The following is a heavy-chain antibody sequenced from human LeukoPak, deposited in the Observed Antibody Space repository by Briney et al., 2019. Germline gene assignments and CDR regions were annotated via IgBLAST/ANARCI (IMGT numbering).Heavy chain of an antibody. Sequence: ASVKVSCKASGYTFTSYYMHWVRQAPGQGLEWMGIINPSGGSTSYAQKFQGRVTISADKSTTTVYMEVSSLRSDDTAVYYCARDQKVGVTPYFGMDVWGQGTAVTVSS. CDR1: GYTFTSYY. CDR2: INPSGGST. J-gene: IGHJ6*02. V-gene: IGHV1-46*01. CDR3: ARDQKVGVTPYFGMDV. D-gene: IGHD1-26*01.